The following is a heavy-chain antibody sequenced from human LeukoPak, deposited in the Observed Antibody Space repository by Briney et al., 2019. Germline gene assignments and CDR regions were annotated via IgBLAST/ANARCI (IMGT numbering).Heavy chain of an antibody. V-gene: IGHV1-2*02. CDR1: GYTFTGYY. D-gene: IGHD3-22*01. CDR3: ARGGYYYDSSGINWFGP. CDR2: INPNSGGT. Sequence: ASVKVSCKASGYTFTGYYMHWVRQAPGQGLEWMGWINPNSGGTNYAQKFQGRVTMTRDTSISTAYMELSRLRSDDTAVYYCARGGYYYDSSGINWFGPWGQGTLVTVSS. J-gene: IGHJ5*02.